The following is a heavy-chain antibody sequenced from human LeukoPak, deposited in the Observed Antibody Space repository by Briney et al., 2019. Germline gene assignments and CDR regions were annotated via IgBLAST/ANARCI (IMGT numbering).Heavy chain of an antibody. CDR1: GYTFTSYD. D-gene: IGHD2-2*01. CDR3: AGGGDIVVVPAAMVGP. J-gene: IGHJ5*02. CDR2: MNTNSGNT. Sequence: ASVKVSCKASGYTFTSYDINWVRQATGQGLEWMGWMNTNSGNTGYAQKFQGRLTMTRDTSTNTAYMELSSLRSEDTAVYYCAGGGDIVVVPAAMVGPWGQGTLVTVSS. V-gene: IGHV1-8*01.